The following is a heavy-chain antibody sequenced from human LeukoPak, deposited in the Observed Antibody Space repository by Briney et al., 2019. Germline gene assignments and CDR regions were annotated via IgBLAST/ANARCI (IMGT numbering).Heavy chain of an antibody. CDR2: VNHSGGT. Sequence: SETLSLTCDVYGESFSGYYWSWIRQPPGKGLEWIGEVNHSGGTNYNPSLKRRVTISLDTSKNQFSLKLSSVTAADTAMYFCAESRTGYQLLPTKKNYSYYYVDVWGKGTSVTVSS. CDR3: AESRTGYQLLPTKKNYSYYYVDV. J-gene: IGHJ6*03. V-gene: IGHV4-34*01. CDR1: GESFSGYY. D-gene: IGHD2-2*01.